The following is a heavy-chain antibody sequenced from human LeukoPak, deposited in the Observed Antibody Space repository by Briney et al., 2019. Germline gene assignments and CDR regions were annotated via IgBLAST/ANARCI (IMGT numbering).Heavy chain of an antibody. Sequence: GGSLRFSCAASGFTFHDYTMHWVRQAPGKGLEWVSPISSNGGSIYYADSVKGRFTISRDNTKNSLYLQMSSLRSDDTALYYCAKDVGSGWYTPIDYWGQGTLVTVSS. CDR1: GFTFHDYT. CDR2: ISSNGGSI. CDR3: AKDVGSGWYTPIDY. V-gene: IGHV3-43D*03. D-gene: IGHD6-19*01. J-gene: IGHJ4*02.